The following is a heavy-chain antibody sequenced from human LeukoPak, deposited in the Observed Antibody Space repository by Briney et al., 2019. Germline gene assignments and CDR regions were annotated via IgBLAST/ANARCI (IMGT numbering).Heavy chain of an antibody. CDR2: FDPEDGET. J-gene: IGHJ4*02. D-gene: IGHD2-2*01. Sequence: ASVKVSCKVSGYTLTELSMHWVRQAPGKGLEWMGGFDPEDGETIYAQKFQGRVTMTEDTSTDTAYMELSSLRSEDTAVYYCATLILPGYYFDYWGQGTLVTVSS. CDR1: GYTLTELS. CDR3: ATLILPGYYFDY. V-gene: IGHV1-24*01.